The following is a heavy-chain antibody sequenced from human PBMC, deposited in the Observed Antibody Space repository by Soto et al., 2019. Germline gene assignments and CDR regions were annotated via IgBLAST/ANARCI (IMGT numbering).Heavy chain of an antibody. D-gene: IGHD3-22*01. CDR2: ISAYNGNT. V-gene: IGHV1-18*01. CDR1: GYTFTSYG. CDR3: ARDRGDYYDSSGYSGSPLDAFDI. J-gene: IGHJ3*02. Sequence: ASVKVSCKASGYTFTSYGISWVRQAPGQGLEGMGWISAYNGNTNYAQKLQGRVTMTTDTSTSTAYMELRSLRSDDTAEYYCARDRGDYYDSSGYSGSPLDAFDIWGKGTMVTVSS.